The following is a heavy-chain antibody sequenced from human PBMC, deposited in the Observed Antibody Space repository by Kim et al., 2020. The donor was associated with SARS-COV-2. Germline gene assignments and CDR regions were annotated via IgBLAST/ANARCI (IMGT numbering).Heavy chain of an antibody. CDR3: ARGSITIRKKGAFDI. Sequence: QKFQGRVTMTRDTSTSTVYMELSSLRSEDTAVYYCARGSITIRKKGAFDIWGQGTMVTVSS. J-gene: IGHJ3*02. V-gene: IGHV1-46*01. D-gene: IGHD3-9*01.